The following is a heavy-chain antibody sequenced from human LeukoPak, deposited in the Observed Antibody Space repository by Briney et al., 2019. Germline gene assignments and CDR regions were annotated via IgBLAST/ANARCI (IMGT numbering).Heavy chain of an antibody. CDR1: GFTFSSYA. J-gene: IGHJ4*02. Sequence: GGSLRLSCAASGFTFSSYAMSWVRQAPGKGLGWVSAISGSGGSTYYADSVKGRFTISRDNSKNTLYLQMNSLRAEDTAVYYCAKDEGLVGATTFDYWGQGTLVTVSS. D-gene: IGHD1-26*01. V-gene: IGHV3-23*01. CDR2: ISGSGGST. CDR3: AKDEGLVGATTFDY.